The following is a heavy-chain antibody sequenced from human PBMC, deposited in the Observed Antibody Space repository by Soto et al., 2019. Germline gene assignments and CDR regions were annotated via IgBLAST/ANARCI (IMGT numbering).Heavy chain of an antibody. V-gene: IGHV3-73*01. CDR3: TRHSVDY. CDR1: GFTFSDAA. CDR2: IRSKANSYAT. Sequence: EVQLVESGGGLVQPGGSLKLSCAASGFTFSDAAMHWVRQASGNGLEWVGRIRSKANSYATAYAASVKGRFTISRDDSKNTAYLQMNSLKTEDTAVYYCTRHSVDYWGQGTLVTVSS. J-gene: IGHJ4*02.